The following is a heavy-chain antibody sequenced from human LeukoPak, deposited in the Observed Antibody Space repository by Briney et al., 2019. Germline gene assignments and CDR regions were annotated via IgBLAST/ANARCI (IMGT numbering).Heavy chain of an antibody. V-gene: IGHV3-74*01. J-gene: IGHJ4*02. Sequence: GGSLRLSCAASGFTFDYYWMHWVRQAPGKGLMWVSRINTDGSNTHYADSVKGRFTISRDNAKNTLYLQMNGLRVEDTAVYYCVVWGEDRSGHRLDFWGQGTLVTVSS. CDR1: GFTFDYYW. CDR3: VVWGEDRSGHRLDF. CDR2: INTDGSNT. D-gene: IGHD3-22*01.